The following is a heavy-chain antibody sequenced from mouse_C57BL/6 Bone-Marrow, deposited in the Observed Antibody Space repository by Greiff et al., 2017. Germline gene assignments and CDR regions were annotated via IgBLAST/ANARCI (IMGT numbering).Heavy chain of an antibody. Sequence: EVQLVGSEGGLVQPGSSMKLSCTASGFTFSDYYMAWVRQVPEKGLEWVANINYDGSSTYYLDSLKSRFIISRDNAKTILYLQMSSLKSEDTATYYCARANWEGGLFDYWGQGTTLTVSS. CDR1: GFTFSDYY. D-gene: IGHD4-1*01. CDR2: INYDGSST. CDR3: ARANWEGGLFDY. J-gene: IGHJ2*01. V-gene: IGHV5-16*01.